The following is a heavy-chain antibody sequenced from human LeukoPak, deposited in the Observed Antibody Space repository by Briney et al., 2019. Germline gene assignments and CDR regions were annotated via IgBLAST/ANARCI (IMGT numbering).Heavy chain of an antibody. CDR1: GFSFSSYS. V-gene: IGHV3-21*01. Sequence: GGSLRLSCAASGFSFSSYSINWVRQAPGKGLEWVSPISSSSDYIYYADSLKGRFTISRDNAKNSLYLQMNSLRAEDTAVYYCARGSGSGSYYPRFDYWGRGTLVTVSS. CDR3: ARGSGSGSYYPRFDY. CDR2: ISSSSDYI. D-gene: IGHD3-10*01. J-gene: IGHJ4*02.